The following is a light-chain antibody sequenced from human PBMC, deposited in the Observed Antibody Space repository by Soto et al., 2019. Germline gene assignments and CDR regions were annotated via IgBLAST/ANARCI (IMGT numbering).Light chain of an antibody. CDR2: DAS. CDR1: QSISRL. J-gene: IGKJ1*01. V-gene: IGKV1-39*01. CDR3: QQSFNNPRT. Sequence: DLQMTHSPSTLSASVGDRVTITFRASQSISRLLAWYQQQPGQAPKLLIYDASTVQSGVPSRFSGSGSGTDFTLTISSLQPEDFATYYCQQSFNNPRTFGQGTKVDIK.